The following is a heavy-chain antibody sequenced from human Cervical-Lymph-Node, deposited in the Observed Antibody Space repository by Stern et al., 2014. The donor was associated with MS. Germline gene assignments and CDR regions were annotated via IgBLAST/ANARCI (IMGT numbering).Heavy chain of an antibody. CDR2: IFYKGRT. Sequence: VQLVESGPGLVKPSETLSLTCTVSGGSISTYYWSWIRQSPEKGLEWIGYIFYKGRTNYNPSLKSRVPISVDTSINQFSLNVSSVTAADTAVYYCARGRGISRVSDSWGQGTLVTVSS. J-gene: IGHJ4*02. V-gene: IGHV4-59*01. CDR3: ARGRGISRVSDS. D-gene: IGHD2/OR15-2a*01. CDR1: GGSISTYY.